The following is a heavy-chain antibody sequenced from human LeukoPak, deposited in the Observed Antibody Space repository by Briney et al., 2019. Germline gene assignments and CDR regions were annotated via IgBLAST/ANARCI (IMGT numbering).Heavy chain of an antibody. D-gene: IGHD1/OR15-1a*01. CDR2: IYTSGST. J-gene: IGHJ6*02. Sequence: SETLSLTCTVSGGSLSSYYWSWIRQPAGEGLEWIGRIYTSGSTNYNPCLKSRVTMSVDTSKNQFSLKLSSVTAADTAVYYCARQKWEQQGRDYYFNGLDVGGPGTTVIVSS. CDR3: ARQKWEQQGRDYYFNGLDV. CDR1: GGSLSSYY. V-gene: IGHV4-4*07.